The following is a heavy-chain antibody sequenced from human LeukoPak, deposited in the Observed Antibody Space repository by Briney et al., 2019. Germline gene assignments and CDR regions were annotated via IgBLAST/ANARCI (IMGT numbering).Heavy chain of an antibody. V-gene: IGHV3-30*18. J-gene: IGHJ5*02. Sequence: TGGSLRLSCAASGFTFSDYWMSWVRQAPGKGLEWVAVISYDGSNKYYADSVKGRFTISRDNSKNTLYLQMNSLRAEDTAVYYCAKAAPWFDPWGQGTLVTVSS. CDR3: AKAAPWFDP. CDR2: ISYDGSNK. CDR1: GFTFSDYW.